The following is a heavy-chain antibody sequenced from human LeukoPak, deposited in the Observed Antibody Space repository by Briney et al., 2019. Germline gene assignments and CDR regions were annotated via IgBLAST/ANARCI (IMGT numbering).Heavy chain of an antibody. CDR2: IYHSGST. J-gene: IGHJ5*02. D-gene: IGHD6-19*01. CDR3: ARQSEGWPVS. Sequence: SETLSLTCAVSGGSISSGGYSWSWIRQPPGKGLEWIGYIYHSGSTYYNPSLKSRVTISVDRSKNQFSLKLSSVTAADTAVYFCARQSEGWPVSWGQGILVTVSS. CDR1: GGSISSGGYS. V-gene: IGHV4-30-2*01.